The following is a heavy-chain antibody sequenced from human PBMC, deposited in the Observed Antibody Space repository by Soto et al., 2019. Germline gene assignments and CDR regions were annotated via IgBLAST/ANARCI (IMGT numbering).Heavy chain of an antibody. V-gene: IGHV4-34*01. D-gene: IGHD3-16*02. Sequence: KSSETLSLTCAVYGGSFSTYYWTWIRQPPGKGLEWIGEINHSGSTNYNSSLKSRATISADTSKNQFSLKLSSVTAADTAVYYCARIKSHDYVWGSYRPFEYWGQGILVTVSS. CDR3: ARIKSHDYVWGSYRPFEY. CDR1: GGSFSTYY. J-gene: IGHJ4*02. CDR2: INHSGST.